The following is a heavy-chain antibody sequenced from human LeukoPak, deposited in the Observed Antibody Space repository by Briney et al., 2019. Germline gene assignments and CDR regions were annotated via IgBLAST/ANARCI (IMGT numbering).Heavy chain of an antibody. D-gene: IGHD3-10*01. CDR1: GFTFSSYA. CDR3: AKSGERITMVRGVITYFVY. V-gene: IGHV3-23*01. CDR2: ISGSGGST. J-gene: IGHJ4*02. Sequence: PGGSLRLSCAASGFTFSSYAMSWVRQAPGKGLEWVSAISGSGGSTYYADSVKGRFTISRDNSKNTLYLQMNSLRAEDTAVYYCAKSGERITMVRGVITYFVYWGQGTLVTVSS.